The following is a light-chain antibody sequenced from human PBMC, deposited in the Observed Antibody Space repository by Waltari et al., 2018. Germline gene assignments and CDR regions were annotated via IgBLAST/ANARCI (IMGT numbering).Light chain of an antibody. CDR2: WAS. CDR1: QSVLYSSNNKNY. J-gene: IGKJ3*01. V-gene: IGKV4-1*01. CDR3: HQYYNIPFT. Sequence: DIVMTQSPDSLAVSLGERATINCKSSQSVLYSSNNKNYLAWYQQKPGQPPKLLIYWASTRESGVPDRLGGSGSGTDFTLTISSLQAEDVAVYYCHQYYNIPFTFGPGTKVDIK.